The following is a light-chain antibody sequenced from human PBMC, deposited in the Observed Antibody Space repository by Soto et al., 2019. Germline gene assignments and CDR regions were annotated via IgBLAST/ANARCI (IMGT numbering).Light chain of an antibody. CDR2: DAS. Sequence: EIVMTTSPATLSVSPVERATLSCRASQSVSSYLAWYQQKPGQAPRLLIYDASNRATGIPARFSGSGSGTDFTLTISSLEPEDFAVYYCQQRSNWPLTFGQGTKGDIK. V-gene: IGKV3-11*01. J-gene: IGKJ1*01. CDR1: QSVSSY. CDR3: QQRSNWPLT.